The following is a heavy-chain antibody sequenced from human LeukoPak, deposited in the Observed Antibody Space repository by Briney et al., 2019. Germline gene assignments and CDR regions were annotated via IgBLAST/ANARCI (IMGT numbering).Heavy chain of an antibody. V-gene: IGHV4-30-4*01. J-gene: IGHJ4*02. D-gene: IGHD6-13*01. CDR2: IYYSGST. CDR3: ARGTSSWYSDY. CDR1: GGSISSGDYY. Sequence: SSETLSLTCTVSGGSISSGDYYWSWIRQPPGKGLEWIGYIYYSGSTYYNPSLKSRVTISVDTSKNQFSLKLSSVTAADTAVYYCARGTSSWYSDYWGQGTLVTVSS.